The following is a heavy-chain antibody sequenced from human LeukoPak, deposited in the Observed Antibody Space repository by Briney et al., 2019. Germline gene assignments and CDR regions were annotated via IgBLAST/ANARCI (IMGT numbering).Heavy chain of an antibody. Sequence: GESLKISCKASGYSFSTQWIVWVRQMPGKGLEWMGAVYPGDADTKYSPSFQGQVTISADRSTGTAYLQWSSLKASDTAIYYCARVTVSVPGDCLDYWGQGTLATVSS. V-gene: IGHV5-51*01. CDR3: ARVTVSVPGDCLDY. CDR1: GYSFSTQW. D-gene: IGHD2-21*02. CDR2: VYPGDADT. J-gene: IGHJ4*02.